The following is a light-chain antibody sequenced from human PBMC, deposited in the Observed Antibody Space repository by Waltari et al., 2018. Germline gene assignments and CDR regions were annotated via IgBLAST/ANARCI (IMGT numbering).Light chain of an antibody. J-gene: IGKJ2*01. CDR3: QQYNGYSPMYT. CDR2: KAS. V-gene: IGKV1-5*03. Sequence: DIQMTQSPSTLSASVGDRVTITCRASQSVSSWLAWYQQKPGKAPKLLIYKASTLETGGPSRCSGSGSGTEFTLTISSLQPDDFATYYCQQYNGYSPMYTFGQGTKLEI. CDR1: QSVSSW.